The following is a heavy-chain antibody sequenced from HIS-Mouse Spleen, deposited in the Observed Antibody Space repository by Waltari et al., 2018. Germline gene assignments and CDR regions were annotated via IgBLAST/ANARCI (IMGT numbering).Heavy chain of an antibody. D-gene: IGHD6-13*01. J-gene: IGHJ2*01. V-gene: IGHV4-39*07. CDR3: AREIPYSSSWYDWYFDL. CDR2: IDYSGGT. Sequence: QLQLQESGPGLVKPSETLSLTCTVSGGSISSSSYYWGWIRQPPGKGLEWIGSIDYSGGTYYNPALKSRVTISVDTSKNQCSLKLSSVTAADTAVYYCAREIPYSSSWYDWYFDLWGRGTLVTVSS. CDR1: GGSISSSSYY.